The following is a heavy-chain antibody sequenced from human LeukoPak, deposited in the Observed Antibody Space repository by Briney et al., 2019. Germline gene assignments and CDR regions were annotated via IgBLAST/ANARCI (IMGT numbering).Heavy chain of an antibody. CDR3: AREIVAGLGVSFDI. J-gene: IGHJ3*02. Sequence: PSQTLSLTCTVSGDSVNSGAYYWSWLRQPAGKEPEWIGRIYPLETTNYNPSLKSRVAISVDTSKNQFSLKLSSVTAADTAVYYCAREIVAGLGVSFDIWGQGTMVTVSS. CDR2: IYPLETT. CDR1: GDSVNSGAYY. D-gene: IGHD6-19*01. V-gene: IGHV4-61*02.